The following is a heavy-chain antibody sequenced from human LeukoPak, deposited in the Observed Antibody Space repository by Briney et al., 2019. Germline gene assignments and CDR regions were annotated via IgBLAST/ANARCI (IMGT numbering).Heavy chain of an antibody. J-gene: IGHJ4*02. Sequence: GGSLRLSCAASGFNFNNFATSWVRQAPGKGPEWLSAMTGPADTTYYAESVKGRFTILRDYSKSMVYLQMNSLRVEDTAIYYCAKGAEIDHWGQGTLVTVSS. CDR1: GFNFNNFA. V-gene: IGHV3-23*01. CDR3: AKGAEIDH. CDR2: MTGPADTT.